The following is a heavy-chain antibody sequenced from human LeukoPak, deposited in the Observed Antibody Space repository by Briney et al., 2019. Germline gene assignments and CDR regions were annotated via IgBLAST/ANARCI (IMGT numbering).Heavy chain of an antibody. J-gene: IGHJ5*02. CDR2: IYHSGST. V-gene: IGHV4-38-2*02. D-gene: IGHD3/OR15-3a*01. CDR1: GYSISSGYY. CDR3: ARVSPIWTGTNWFDP. Sequence: SETLSLTCTVSGYSISSGYYWGWIRQPPGKWLERIGSIYHSGSTYYNPSLKSRVTISVDTSKNQFSLKLSSVTAADTAVYYCARVSPIWTGTNWFDPWGQGTLVTVSS.